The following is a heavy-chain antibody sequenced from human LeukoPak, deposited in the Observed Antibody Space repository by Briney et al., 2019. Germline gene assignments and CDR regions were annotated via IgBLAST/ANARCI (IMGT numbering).Heavy chain of an antibody. CDR1: GGSISSYY. V-gene: IGHV4-4*07. CDR2: IYTSGST. CDR3: ARESRGWYLDYFDY. Sequence: SETLSLTCTVSGGSISSYYCSWIRQPAGKGLEWIGRIYTSGSTNYNPSLKRRVTMSVDTSKNQFSLKLSSVTAADTAVYHCARESRGWYLDYFDYWGQGTLVTVSS. D-gene: IGHD6-19*01. J-gene: IGHJ4*02.